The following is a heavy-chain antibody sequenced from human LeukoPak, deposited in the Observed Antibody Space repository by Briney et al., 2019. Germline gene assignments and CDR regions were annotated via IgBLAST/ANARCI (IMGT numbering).Heavy chain of an antibody. D-gene: IGHD6-13*01. J-gene: IGHJ6*02. V-gene: IGHV3-66*01. CDR3: ARDGGSSWYDGIFYYYYGMDV. CDR1: GFTVSSNY. Sequence: GGSLRLSCAASGFTVSSNYMSWVRQAPGKGLEWVSVIYSGGSTYYADSVKGRFTISRDNAKNSLYLQMNSLRAEDTAVYYCARDGGSSWYDGIFYYYYGMDVWGQGTTVTVSS. CDR2: IYSGGST.